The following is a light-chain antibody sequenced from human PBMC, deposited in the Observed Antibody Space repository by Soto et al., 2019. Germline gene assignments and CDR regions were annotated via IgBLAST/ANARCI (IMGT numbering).Light chain of an antibody. Sequence: DIQMTQSPSSLSASVGDRVTITCRASQSISSYLNWYQQKPGKAPKLLIYAASSLQSGVPSRFSGSXSXXXXTLTISSLQPEDFATYYCQQSYSTPPFTFGPGTKVDIK. J-gene: IGKJ3*01. CDR3: QQSYSTPPFT. V-gene: IGKV1-39*01. CDR2: AAS. CDR1: QSISSY.